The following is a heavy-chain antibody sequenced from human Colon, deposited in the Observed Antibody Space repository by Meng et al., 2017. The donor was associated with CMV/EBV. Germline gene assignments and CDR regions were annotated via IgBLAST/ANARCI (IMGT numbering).Heavy chain of an antibody. CDR3: VKYQSHHGPSTSFDP. CDR1: GGAIDSYTSH. Sequence: GSLRLSCSVSGGAIDSYTSHWVWIRQTPGKGLEWIGSVYYSGSTYYNPSHKSRITISVDTSRNEFSLKLASVTAAATVIYYCVKYQSHHGPSTSFDPWGQETLVTVS. J-gene: IGHJ5*02. V-gene: IGHV4-39*07. CDR2: VYYSGST. D-gene: IGHD1-1*01.